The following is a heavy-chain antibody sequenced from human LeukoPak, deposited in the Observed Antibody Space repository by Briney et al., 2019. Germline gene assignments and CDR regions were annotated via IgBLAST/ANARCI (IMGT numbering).Heavy chain of an antibody. V-gene: IGHV3-53*01. Sequence: PSGTLSLTCAVSSGSIFSSNWWSWVRQPPGKGLEWVSFIYSDNTHYSDSVKGRFTISRDNSKNTLYLQMNSLRAEDTAVYYCARRAGAYSHPYDYWGQGTLVTVSS. CDR3: ARRAGAYSHPYDY. D-gene: IGHD4/OR15-4a*01. J-gene: IGHJ4*02. CDR1: SGSIFSSNW. CDR2: IYSDNT.